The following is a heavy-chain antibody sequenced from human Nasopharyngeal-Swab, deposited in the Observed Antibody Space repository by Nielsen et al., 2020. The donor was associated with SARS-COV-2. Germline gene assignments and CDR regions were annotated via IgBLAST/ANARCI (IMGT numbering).Heavy chain of an antibody. J-gene: IGHJ4*02. Sequence: GESLKISCAASGFTFSSYAMHWVRQAPGKGLEWVAVLWYDGSNIHYVDSVEGRFTISRDNSKNTLYLQMNSLRAEDTAIYYCAKDLKGPYFFWGQGTLVTVSS. CDR2: LWYDGSNI. D-gene: IGHD2/OR15-2a*01. V-gene: IGHV3-33*06. CDR1: GFTFSSYA. CDR3: AKDLKGPYFF.